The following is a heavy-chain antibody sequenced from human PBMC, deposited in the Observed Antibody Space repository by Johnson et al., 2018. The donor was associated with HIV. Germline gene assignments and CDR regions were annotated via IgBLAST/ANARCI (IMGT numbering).Heavy chain of an antibody. CDR2: IGTAGDT. CDR3: AKDKFMFLENPVDAFDV. D-gene: IGHD3-3*01. Sequence: VQLVESGGGLVQPGGSLRLSCAASGFTFSSYDMHWVRQATGKGLEWVSAIGTAGDTYYPGSVTGRFTISRDNSNNTLYLQMNSLSAEDTAVYYCAKDKFMFLENPVDAFDVWGQGTMVTFSS. CDR1: GFTFSSYD. V-gene: IGHV3-13*01. J-gene: IGHJ3*01.